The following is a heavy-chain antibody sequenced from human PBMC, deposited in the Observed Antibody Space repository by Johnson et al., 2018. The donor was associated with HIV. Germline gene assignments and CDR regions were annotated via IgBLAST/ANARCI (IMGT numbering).Heavy chain of an antibody. D-gene: IGHD1-26*01. CDR1: GFTFSSYA. CDR2: ISYDGSNK. Sequence: QVQLVESGGGLVQPGGSLRLSCAASGFTFSSYAIHWVRQAPGKGLEWVAIISYDGSNKYYADSVKGRFTISRDNSKNTLYLQMNSLRAEDTAVYYCAREWDPRTPDAFDIWGQGTMVTVSS. J-gene: IGHJ3*02. CDR3: AREWDPRTPDAFDI. V-gene: IGHV3-30-3*01.